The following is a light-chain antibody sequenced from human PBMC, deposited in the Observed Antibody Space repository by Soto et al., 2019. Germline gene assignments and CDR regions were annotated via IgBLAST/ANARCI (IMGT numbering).Light chain of an antibody. J-gene: IGKJ2*01. CDR1: QSVTTN. CDR2: GAS. V-gene: IGKV3D-15*01. Sequence: EVVMTQSPATLSASPGERATLSCRASQSVTTNLAWYQQKPGQAPRLLIYGASTRATGIPARFSGSGSGTDSTPTIISLQSKDFAVYYCQQYNNWPPYTFGQGTNLDIK. CDR3: QQYNNWPPYT.